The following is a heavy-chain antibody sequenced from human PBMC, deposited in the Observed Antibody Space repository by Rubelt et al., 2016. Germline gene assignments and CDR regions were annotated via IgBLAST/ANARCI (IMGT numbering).Heavy chain of an antibody. CDR2: ISSSSTNV. D-gene: IGHD6-13*01. J-gene: IGHJ4*02. V-gene: IGHV3-21*01. CDR3: ARRPGYSNSWMGFDY. Sequence: EYVSSISSSSTNVHFADSVKGRFSISRDNAKDSLYLQMNSLRVEHTAVYYCARRPGYSNSWMGFDYWGQGTLVTVSS.